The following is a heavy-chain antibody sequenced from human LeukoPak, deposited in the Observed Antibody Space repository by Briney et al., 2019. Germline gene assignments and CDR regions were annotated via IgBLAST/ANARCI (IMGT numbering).Heavy chain of an antibody. CDR3: ARDPPLIGDSGG. CDR1: GFTFSSYS. Sequence: TGGSLRLSCAASGFTFSSYSMNWVRQAPGKGLEWVSSISSSSSYIYYADSVKGRFTISRDNAKNSLYLQMNSLRAEDTAVYYCARDPPLIGDSGGWGQGSLVTVSS. V-gene: IGHV3-21*01. J-gene: IGHJ4*02. D-gene: IGHD1-26*01. CDR2: ISSSSSYI.